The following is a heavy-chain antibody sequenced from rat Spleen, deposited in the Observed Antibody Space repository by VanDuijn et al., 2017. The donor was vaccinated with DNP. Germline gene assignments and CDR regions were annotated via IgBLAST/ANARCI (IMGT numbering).Heavy chain of an antibody. CDR2: ISYSGST. CDR1: AYSITTNY. J-gene: IGHJ2*01. V-gene: IGHV3-1*01. CDR3: ARWSNFFDY. Sequence: EVQLQESGPGLVKPSQSLSLTCSVTAYSITTNYWGWIRKFPGNKMEWVGHISYSGSTSYNPSLKSRISITRDTSKNQFFLQLSSVTPEDTATYYCARWSNFFDYWGHGVMVTVSS.